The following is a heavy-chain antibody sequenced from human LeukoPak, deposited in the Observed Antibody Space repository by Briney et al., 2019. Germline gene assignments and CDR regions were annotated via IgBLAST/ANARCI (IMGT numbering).Heavy chain of an antibody. D-gene: IGHD4-23*01. CDR3: ARDSPPNYGGNSHAFDI. V-gene: IGHV3-30-3*01. Sequence: GGSLRLSCAASGFTFSSYAMHWVRQAPGKGLEWVAVISYDGSNKYYADSVKGRFTISRDNSKNTLYLQMNSLRAEDTAVYYCARDSPPNYGGNSHAFDIWGQGTMVTVSS. CDR1: GFTFSSYA. J-gene: IGHJ3*02. CDR2: ISYDGSNK.